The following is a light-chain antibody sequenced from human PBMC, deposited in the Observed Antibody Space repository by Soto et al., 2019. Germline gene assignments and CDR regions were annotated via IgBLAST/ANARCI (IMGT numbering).Light chain of an antibody. CDR1: QSVSSTS. Sequence: EIVLTQSPGTLSLSPGERATLSCRASQSVSSTSLAWYQQKPGQAPRLLIYGASSRATGIPDRFSGSGSGTDFTLIISRLEPEVFAVYYCQQYGSSHLTFGQGTKLEIK. CDR2: GAS. CDR3: QQYGSSHLT. V-gene: IGKV3-20*01. J-gene: IGKJ2*01.